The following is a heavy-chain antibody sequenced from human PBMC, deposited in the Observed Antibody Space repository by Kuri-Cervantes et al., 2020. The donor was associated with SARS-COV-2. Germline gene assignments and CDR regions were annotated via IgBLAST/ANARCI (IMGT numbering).Heavy chain of an antibody. CDR1: GLTFSSYG. CDR3: ASWVGGTTLDYFDY. D-gene: IGHD1-7*01. CDR2: IWYDGSNK. Sequence: GGSLRLSCVASGLTFSSYGMHWVRQAPGEGLEWVAGIWYDGSNKEYADSVKGRFTISRDNSKNTVYLQMKSLRAEDTAVYFCASWVGGTTLDYFDYWGQGTLVTVSS. V-gene: IGHV3-33*01. J-gene: IGHJ4*02.